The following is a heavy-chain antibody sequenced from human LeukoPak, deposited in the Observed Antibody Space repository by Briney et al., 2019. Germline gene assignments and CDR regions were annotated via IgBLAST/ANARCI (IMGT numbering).Heavy chain of an antibody. CDR3: ARDYDGYNLNHGHGAFDI. D-gene: IGHD5-24*01. CDR2: IWYDGSNK. CDR1: GFTFSSYG. J-gene: IGHJ3*02. V-gene: IGHV3-33*08. Sequence: GGSLRLSCAASGFTFSSYGMHWVRQAPGKGLEWVAVIWYDGSNKYYADSVKGRFTISRDNSKNTLYLQMNSLRAEDTAVYYCARDYDGYNLNHGHGAFDIWGQGTMVTVSS.